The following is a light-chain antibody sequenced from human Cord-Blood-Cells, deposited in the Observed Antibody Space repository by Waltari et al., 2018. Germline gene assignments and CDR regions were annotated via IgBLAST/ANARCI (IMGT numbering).Light chain of an antibody. J-gene: IGLJ2*01. CDR3: CSYAGSRLV. V-gene: IGLV2-23*01. Sequence: QSALTQPASVSGSPGPSSTISCTGTSSDFGSYNLVSWYQQHPGKAPKLMIYEGSKRPSGVSNRFSGSKSGNTASLTISGLQAEDEADYYCCSYAGSRLVFGGGTKLTVL. CDR1: SSDFGSYNL. CDR2: EGS.